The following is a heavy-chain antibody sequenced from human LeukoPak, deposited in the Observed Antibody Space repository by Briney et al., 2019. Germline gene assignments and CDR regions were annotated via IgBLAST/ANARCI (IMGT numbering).Heavy chain of an antibody. V-gene: IGHV1-69*04. D-gene: IGHD5-24*01. CDR1: GGTFSSYT. J-gene: IGHJ3*01. CDR3: ARDFEGERWLQLGAFDV. CDR2: IIPILGIA. Sequence: SVKVSCKASGGTFSSYTISWVRQAPGQGLEWMGRIIPILGIANYAQKFQGRVTITADKSTSTAYMELSSLRSEDTAVYYCARDFEGERWLQLGAFDVWGQGTMVTVSS.